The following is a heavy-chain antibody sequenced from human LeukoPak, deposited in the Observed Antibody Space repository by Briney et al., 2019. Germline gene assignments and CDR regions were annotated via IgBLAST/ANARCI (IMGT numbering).Heavy chain of an antibody. CDR3: ARQKGGSYYQPERDAFDI. J-gene: IGHJ3*02. D-gene: IGHD1-26*01. V-gene: IGHV1-2*02. CDR2: INPNSGGT. Sequence: GASVKVSCKASGYTFTGYYMHWVRQAPGQGLEWMGWINPNSGGTNYAQKFQGRVTMTRDTSISTAYMELSRLRSDDTAVYYCARQKGGSYYQPERDAFDIWGQGTMVTVSS. CDR1: GYTFTGYY.